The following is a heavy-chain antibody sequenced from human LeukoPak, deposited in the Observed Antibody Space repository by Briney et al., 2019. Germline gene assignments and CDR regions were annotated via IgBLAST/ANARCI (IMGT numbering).Heavy chain of an antibody. CDR2: FIPILGTA. CDR3: ARRTRFTSNWFDP. Sequence: ASVKVSCKASGGTFSDYALNWVRQAPGQGLEGMGVFIPILGTANSTQKFQGRVTMTRDTSTSTVYMELSSLRSEDTAVYYCARRTRFTSNWFDPWGQGTLVTVSS. CDR1: GGTFSDYA. J-gene: IGHJ5*02. D-gene: IGHD2/OR15-2a*01. V-gene: IGHV1-69*10.